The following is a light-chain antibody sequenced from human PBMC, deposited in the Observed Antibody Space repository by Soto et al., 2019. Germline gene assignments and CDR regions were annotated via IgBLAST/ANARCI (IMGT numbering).Light chain of an antibody. CDR1: QSIGTD. CDR2: GAS. Sequence: EIVMTQSPATLSVSPGERVSLSCWASQSIGTDLAWYLQKPGQAPSLLVYGASTRATGMPARFSGSGSGTEFTLSISSLQSELFAVYSCQQYNNWSHTFGQPTKLEIK. V-gene: IGKV3-15*01. J-gene: IGKJ2*01. CDR3: QQYNNWSHT.